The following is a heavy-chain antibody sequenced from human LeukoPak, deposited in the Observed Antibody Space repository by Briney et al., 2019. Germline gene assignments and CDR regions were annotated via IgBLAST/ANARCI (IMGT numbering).Heavy chain of an antibody. V-gene: IGHV3-23*01. CDR1: GFTFSRYA. CDR2: INGGGSRT. Sequence: PGGSLRLSCAASGFTFSRYAMSWVRQAPGKGLEWVSVINGGGSRTYYADSVKGRFTISRDNSKSTLYLQMNSLRAEDTAVYYCARVITGVPYYGTNYYYYYYMDVWGKGTTVTISS. CDR3: ARVITGVPYYGTNYYYYYYMDV. J-gene: IGHJ6*03. D-gene: IGHD3-10*01.